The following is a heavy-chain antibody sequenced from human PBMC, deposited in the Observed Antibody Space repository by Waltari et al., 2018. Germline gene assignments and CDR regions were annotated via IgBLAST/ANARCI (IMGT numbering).Heavy chain of an antibody. J-gene: IGHJ5*02. CDR2: INPNSGGT. Sequence: TGYYMHWVRQAPGQGLEWMGRINPNSGGTNYAQKFQGRVTMTRDTSISTAYMELSRLRSDDTAVYYCAGEITIFGVVNWFDPWGQGTLVTVSS. V-gene: IGHV1-2*06. CDR1: TGYY. CDR3: AGEITIFGVVNWFDP. D-gene: IGHD3-3*01.